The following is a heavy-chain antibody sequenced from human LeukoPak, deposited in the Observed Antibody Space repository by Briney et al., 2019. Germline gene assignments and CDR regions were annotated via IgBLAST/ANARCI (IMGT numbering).Heavy chain of an antibody. V-gene: IGHV3-66*01. Sequence: GGSLRLSCAASGFTVSSNYMSWVRQAPGKGLEWVSVIYSGGSTYYADSVKGRFTISRDNSKNTLYLQMNSLRAEDTAVYYCALDKSYYVSSGYYYWGQGTLVTVSS. CDR1: GFTVSSNY. CDR2: IYSGGST. J-gene: IGHJ4*02. CDR3: ALDKSYYVSSGYYY. D-gene: IGHD3-22*01.